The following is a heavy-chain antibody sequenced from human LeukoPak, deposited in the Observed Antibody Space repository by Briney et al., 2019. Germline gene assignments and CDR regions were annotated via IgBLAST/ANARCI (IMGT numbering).Heavy chain of an antibody. Sequence: PSETLSLTCDVSGGSISTTNWWTWVRQPPGKGLEWIGEIHYGGSATYNPSPNSRVSISLDKSKNQFSLKLRSVTAADTAVYYCARNGPTAAGAFDIWGQGTPVTVSS. CDR2: IHYGGSA. D-gene: IGHD6-13*01. V-gene: IGHV4-4*02. CDR3: ARNGPTAAGAFDI. J-gene: IGHJ3*02. CDR1: GGSISTTNW.